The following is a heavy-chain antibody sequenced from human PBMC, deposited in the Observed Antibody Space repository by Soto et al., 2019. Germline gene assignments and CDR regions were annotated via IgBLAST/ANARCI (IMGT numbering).Heavy chain of an antibody. Sequence: GGSLRLSCAASGFTFSSYAMSWVRQAPGKGLEWVSAISGSGGSTYYADSVKGRFTISRDNSKNTLYLQMNSLRAEDTAVYYCAKVKLAYCGGDCYSKWFDPWGQGTLVTVSS. CDR1: GFTFSSYA. CDR3: AKVKLAYCGGDCYSKWFDP. CDR2: ISGSGGST. V-gene: IGHV3-23*01. D-gene: IGHD2-21*02. J-gene: IGHJ5*02.